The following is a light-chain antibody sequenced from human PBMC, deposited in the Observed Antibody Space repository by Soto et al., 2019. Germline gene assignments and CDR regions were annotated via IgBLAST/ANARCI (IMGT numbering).Light chain of an antibody. V-gene: IGLV2-14*01. CDR1: NSDVGDYNY. CDR2: EVS. Sequence: QSVLTQPASVSGSPGQSITISCTGTNSDVGDYNYVSWYQQHPGKAPKLIIYEVSNRPSGVSDRFSASKSGNTASLTISGLQAEDEADYYCSSYTNSNTRVFGTGTKVHRP. J-gene: IGLJ1*01. CDR3: SSYTNSNTRV.